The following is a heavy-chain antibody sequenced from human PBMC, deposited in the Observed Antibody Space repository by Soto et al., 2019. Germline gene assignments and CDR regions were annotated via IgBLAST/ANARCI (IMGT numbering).Heavy chain of an antibody. CDR2: INAGNGNT. CDR1: GYTFTSYA. J-gene: IGHJ4*02. D-gene: IGHD2-21*01. Sequence: QVQLVQSGAEVKKPGASVKVSCKASGYTFTSYAMHWVRQAPGQRLEWMGWINAGNGNTKYSQKFQGRVTITRDTSASTDNVELSSLRSEDTAVYYCARSREGLVSAFWPEFDYWGQGTLVTVSS. V-gene: IGHV1-3*01. CDR3: ARSREGLVSAFWPEFDY.